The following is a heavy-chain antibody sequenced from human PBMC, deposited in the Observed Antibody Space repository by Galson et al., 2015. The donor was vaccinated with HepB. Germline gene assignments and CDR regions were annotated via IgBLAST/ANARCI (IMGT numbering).Heavy chain of an antibody. V-gene: IGHV4-61*02. D-gene: IGHD6-6*01. CDR3: ARGRYSGSSGWFDP. Sequence: TLSLTCTVSGGSISSGTYYWSWIRQPAGKGLEWIGRIYTVGSTNYNPSLKSRVTMSVDTSKNQFSLKLSSVTAADTAIYYCARGRYSGSSGWFDPWGQGTLVTVSS. CDR2: IYTVGST. J-gene: IGHJ5*02. CDR1: GGSISSGTYY.